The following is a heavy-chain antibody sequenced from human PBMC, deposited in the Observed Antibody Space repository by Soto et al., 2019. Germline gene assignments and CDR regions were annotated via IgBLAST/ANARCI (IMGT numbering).Heavy chain of an antibody. J-gene: IGHJ4*02. CDR1: GYTFTSYA. CDR3: ARDGGTAMVTAFDY. V-gene: IGHV1-3*01. D-gene: IGHD5-18*01. CDR2: INAGNGNT. Sequence: GALVKVSCKASGYTFTSYAMHWVRQAPGQRLEWMGWINAGNGNTKYSQKFQGRVTITRDTSASTAYMELSSLRSEDTAVYYCARDGGTAMVTAFDYWGQGTLVTVSS.